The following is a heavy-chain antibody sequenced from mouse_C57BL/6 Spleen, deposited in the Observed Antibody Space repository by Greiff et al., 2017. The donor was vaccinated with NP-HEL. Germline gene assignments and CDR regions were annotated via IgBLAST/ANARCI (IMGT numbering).Heavy chain of an antibody. CDR1: GYAFSSSW. V-gene: IGHV1-82*01. CDR3: ARGYGGYFDV. CDR2: IYPGDGDT. Sequence: VQLQQSGPELVKPGASVKISCKASGYAFSSSWMNWVKQRPGKGLEWIGRIYPGDGDTNYNGKFKGKATLTADKSSSTAYMQLSSLTSEDSAVYCCARGYGGYFDVWGTGTTVTVSS. J-gene: IGHJ1*03. D-gene: IGHD1-1*01.